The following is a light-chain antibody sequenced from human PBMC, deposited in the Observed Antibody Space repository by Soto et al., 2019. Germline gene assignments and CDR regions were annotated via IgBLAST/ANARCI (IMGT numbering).Light chain of an antibody. CDR2: GAS. CDR3: QQYGSSPPLYT. CDR1: QSVSSSY. Sequence: EIVLTQSPGTLSLSPGERATLSCRASQSVSSSYLAWYQQKPGQAPRLLIYGASSRATGIPDRFSGSGSGTAFTLTISRLEPEDFALYYCQQYGSSPPLYTFGQGTKLEIK. J-gene: IGKJ2*01. V-gene: IGKV3-20*01.